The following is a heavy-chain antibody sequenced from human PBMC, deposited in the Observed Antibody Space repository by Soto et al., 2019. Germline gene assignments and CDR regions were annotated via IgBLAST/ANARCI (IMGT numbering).Heavy chain of an antibody. CDR3: AKAHFKYIAAAGSPFDY. Sequence: GGSLRLSCAASGFTFSSYGMHWVRQAPGKGLEWVAVISYDGSNKYYADSVKGRFTISRDNSKNTLYLQMNSLRAEDTAVYYCAKAHFKYIAAAGSPFDYWGQGTLVTVSS. D-gene: IGHD6-13*01. CDR1: GFTFSSYG. V-gene: IGHV3-30*18. J-gene: IGHJ4*02. CDR2: ISYDGSNK.